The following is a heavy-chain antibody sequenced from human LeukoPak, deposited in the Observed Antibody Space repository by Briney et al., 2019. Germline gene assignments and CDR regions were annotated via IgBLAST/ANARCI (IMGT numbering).Heavy chain of an antibody. D-gene: IGHD3-22*01. V-gene: IGHV4-59*01. CDR1: GGSMSSYS. CDR3: AGESYYYDSTGKLHYYFDY. Sequence: TSETLSLTCTVSGGSMSSYSWSWIRPPPGKGLEWIGYIYYSGCTSYNPSLKSRVTIAVDTSKNQFSLNLNSVTAADTAVYYCAGESYYYDSTGKLHYYFDYWGQGTPVTVSS. J-gene: IGHJ4*02. CDR2: IYYSGCT.